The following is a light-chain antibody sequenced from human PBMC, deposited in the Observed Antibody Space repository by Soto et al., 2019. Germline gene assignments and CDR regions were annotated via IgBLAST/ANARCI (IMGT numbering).Light chain of an antibody. Sequence: EIVMTQSPATLSVSPGERATLSCRASQRVSRNLAWYQQKPGQAPRLLIYGASTRATGLPARFSGSGSGTEFTLTVSSLQSEDFAVYYCQQYNNWPPYTFGQGTKREIK. CDR1: QRVSRN. CDR2: GAS. CDR3: QQYNNWPPYT. J-gene: IGKJ2*01. V-gene: IGKV3-15*01.